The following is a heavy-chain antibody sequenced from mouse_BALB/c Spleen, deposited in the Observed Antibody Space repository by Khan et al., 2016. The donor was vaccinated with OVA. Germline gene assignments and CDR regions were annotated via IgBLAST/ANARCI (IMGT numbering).Heavy chain of an antibody. J-gene: IGHJ4*01. Sequence: EVQLQESGPGLVKPSQSLSLTCTVTGYSITSDYAWNWIRQFPGNKLEWMGYITYSGSTSYNPSLKSRISIIRDTSKNQFFLQLNSVTTEDTATXYCANYYGYMDYWGQGTSVTVSS. V-gene: IGHV3-2*02. CDR1: GYSITSDYA. CDR2: ITYSGST. D-gene: IGHD1-2*01. CDR3: ANYYGYMDY.